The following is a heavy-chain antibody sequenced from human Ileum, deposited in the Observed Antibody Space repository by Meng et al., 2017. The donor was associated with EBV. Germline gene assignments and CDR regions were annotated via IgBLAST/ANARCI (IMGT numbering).Heavy chain of an antibody. J-gene: IGHJ4*02. V-gene: IGHV4-39*01. CDR3: ARSIAGSDESRCWGF. CDR2: VYYSGSA. Sequence: QLHLQESVPGLATPSETLSLTGTGSGGSLYRSTYYWGWIRPPPGKGLEWIASVYYSGSAYYNPSLESRVTISVDTSKNQFSLEMTSMTAADTAVYYCARSIAGSDESRCWGFWGQGSLVTVSS. CDR1: GGSLYRSTYY. D-gene: IGHD3-10*01.